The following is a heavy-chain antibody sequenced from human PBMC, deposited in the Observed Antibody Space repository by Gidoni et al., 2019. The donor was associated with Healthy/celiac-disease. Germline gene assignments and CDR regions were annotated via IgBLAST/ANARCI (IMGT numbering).Heavy chain of an antibody. D-gene: IGHD4-17*01. CDR2: ISWNSGSI. V-gene: IGHV3-9*01. J-gene: IGHJ2*01. Sequence: EVQLVESGGGLVQPGRSLRLSCAASGFTFDDYAMHWVRQAPGKGLEWVSGISWNSGSIGYADSVKGRFTISRDNAKNSLYLQMNSLRAEDTALYYCAKDFYGDYVGYFDLWGRGTLVTVSS. CDR1: GFTFDDYA. CDR3: AKDFYGDYVGYFDL.